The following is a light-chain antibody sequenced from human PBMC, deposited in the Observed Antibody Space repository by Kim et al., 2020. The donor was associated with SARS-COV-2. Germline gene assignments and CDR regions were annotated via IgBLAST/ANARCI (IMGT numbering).Light chain of an antibody. Sequence: LSPGKRATLSGRASQSVSTYLAWYQQKPGQAPRLLIFDASNRATGIPARFSGSGSGTDFTLTISRLEPEDFAVYYCQQRNNWPLTFGQGTRLEIK. CDR1: QSVSTY. V-gene: IGKV3-11*01. CDR2: DAS. CDR3: QQRNNWPLT. J-gene: IGKJ5*01.